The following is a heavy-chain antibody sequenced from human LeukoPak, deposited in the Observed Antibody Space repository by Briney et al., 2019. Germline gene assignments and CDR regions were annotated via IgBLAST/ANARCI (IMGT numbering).Heavy chain of an antibody. J-gene: IGHJ4*02. CDR1: GFTFSSYA. D-gene: IGHD6-19*01. V-gene: IGHV3-23*01. Sequence: PGGSLRLSCAASGFTFSSYAMSRVRQAPGKGLEWVSAISGSGGSTYYADSVKGRFTISRDNSKNTLYLQMNSLRAEDTAVYYCAKLGRKYSSGWYIDYWGQGTLVTVSS. CDR2: ISGSGGST. CDR3: AKLGRKYSSGWYIDY.